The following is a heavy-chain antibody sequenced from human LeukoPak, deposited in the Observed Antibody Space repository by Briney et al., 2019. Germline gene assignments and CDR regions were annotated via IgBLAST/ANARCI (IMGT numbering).Heavy chain of an antibody. Sequence: ASVRVSCKASGYNFRDYYMFWIRQAPEQGLEWVGWINPKTGVTSYAQKFQGRVTVTTDTSISTLYMELNSLRSDDTAVYYCARDHVSGRDDRNFDYWGQGTLVTVSS. CDR3: ARDHVSGRDDRNFDY. D-gene: IGHD3-10*01. CDR2: INPKTGVT. V-gene: IGHV1-2*02. CDR1: GYNFRDYY. J-gene: IGHJ4*02.